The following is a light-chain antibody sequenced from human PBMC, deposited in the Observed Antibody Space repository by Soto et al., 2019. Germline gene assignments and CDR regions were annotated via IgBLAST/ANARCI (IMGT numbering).Light chain of an antibody. V-gene: IGKV1-9*01. CDR3: QQLKSYVT. CDR1: QGISNY. J-gene: IGKJ5*01. CDR2: GAT. Sequence: IQLTQSPSSLSASVGDRVTITCRASQGISNYLAWYQQKPGKTPRLLIYGATTLQSGVASRFSGSGSGTDFALTISSLQPEDFATYYCQQLKSYVTFGQGPRLEI.